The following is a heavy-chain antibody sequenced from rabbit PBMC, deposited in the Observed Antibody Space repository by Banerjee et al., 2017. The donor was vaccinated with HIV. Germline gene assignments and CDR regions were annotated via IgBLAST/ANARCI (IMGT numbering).Heavy chain of an antibody. V-gene: IGHV1S47*01. CDR3: ANWAGNDYTAGDLNL. Sequence: QEQLVESGGGLVTLGGSLKLSCKASGIDFSSYGISWVRQAPGKGLEWIAYIYPDYGSTDYASWVNGRFTISLDNAQNTVFLQMTSLTAADTATYFCANWAGNDYTAGDLNLWGQGTLVTVS. D-gene: IGHD4-2*01. CDR1: GIDFSSYG. J-gene: IGHJ4*01. CDR2: IYPDYGST.